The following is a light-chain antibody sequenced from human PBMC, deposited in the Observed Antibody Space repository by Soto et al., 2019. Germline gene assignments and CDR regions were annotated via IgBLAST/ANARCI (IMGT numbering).Light chain of an antibody. CDR2: EVI. CDR3: SSYTSSSTLV. V-gene: IGLV2-14*01. CDR1: SSDVGAYNY. Sequence: QSVLTQPASVSGSPGQSITISCTATSSDVGAYNYVSWYQQYPGKAPKLMIYEVINRPSGVSNRFSGSKSGNTASLIISGLPAEDEADYYCSSYTSSSTLVFGGGTKVTVL. J-gene: IGLJ2*01.